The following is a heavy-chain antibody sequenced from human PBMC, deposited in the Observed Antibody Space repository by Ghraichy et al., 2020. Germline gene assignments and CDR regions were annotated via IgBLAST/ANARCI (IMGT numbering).Heavy chain of an antibody. CDR1: GFTFSTFG. J-gene: IGHJ3*01. CDR3: AKDVKKHGLVNAAFDV. CDR2: ILYDGSYK. D-gene: IGHD2-2*01. Sequence: GGSLRLSCAASGFTFSTFGMHWVRQAPGQGLEWVAVILYDGSYKYYPDSVKGRFTISRDNSKDTLYLQMNSLRVEDTALYYCAKDVKKHGLVNAAFDVWGQGTMVTVSS. V-gene: IGHV3-30*18.